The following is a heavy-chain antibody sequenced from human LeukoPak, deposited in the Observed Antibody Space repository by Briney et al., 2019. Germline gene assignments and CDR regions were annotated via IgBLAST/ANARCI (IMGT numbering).Heavy chain of an antibody. CDR2: TKPNSGGT. J-gene: IGHJ4*02. CDR3: ARSPD. CDR1: GYNFIDNY. Sequence: ASVKVSCKASGYNFIDNYIHWVRQAPGQGLEWMGLTKPNSGGTNYAQKFQGRVIMTSDTSISTAFMELNSLRSDDTAVYYCARSPDWGQGTLLTVSS. V-gene: IGHV1-2*02.